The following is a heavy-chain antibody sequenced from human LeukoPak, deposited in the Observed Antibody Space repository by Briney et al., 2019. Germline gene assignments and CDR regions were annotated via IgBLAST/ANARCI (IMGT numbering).Heavy chain of an antibody. J-gene: IGHJ5*02. D-gene: IGHD3-3*01. Sequence: PSETLSLTCAVYGGSFSGYYWSWIRQPPGKGLEWIGEINHSGSTNYNPSLKSRVTMSVDTSKNQFSLKLSSVTAADTAVYYCARDRDTYYDFWSGYPHNWFDPWGQGTLVTVSS. CDR1: GGSFSGYY. CDR2: INHSGST. V-gene: IGHV4-34*01. CDR3: ARDRDTYYDFWSGYPHNWFDP.